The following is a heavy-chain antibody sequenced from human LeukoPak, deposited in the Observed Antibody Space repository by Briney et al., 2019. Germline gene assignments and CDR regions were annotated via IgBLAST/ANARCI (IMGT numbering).Heavy chain of an antibody. D-gene: IGHD3-3*01. CDR1: GFNISDFW. CDR2: IKEDGTEK. V-gene: IGHV3-7*01. Sequence: GGSLRLSCAASGFNISDFWMTWVRQAPGKGLEWVANIKEDGTEKHLVDSVKGRFTISRDNAKNSLYLQMNSLRAEDTAVYYCAILHYDFWSGYSDYWGQGTLVTVSS. CDR3: AILHYDFWSGYSDY. J-gene: IGHJ4*02.